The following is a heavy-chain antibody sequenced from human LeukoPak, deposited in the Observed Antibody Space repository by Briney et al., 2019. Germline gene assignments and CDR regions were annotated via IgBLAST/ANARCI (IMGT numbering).Heavy chain of an antibody. V-gene: IGHV4-59*01. D-gene: IGHD3-3*01. CDR3: ARGNTYYDFWSGYYSGANWFDP. Sequence: SETLSLTCTVSGGSISSYYWSWIRQPPGKGLEWIGYIYYSGSTNYNPSLQSRVTISVDTSKNQFSLKLSSVTAADTAVYYCARGNTYYDFWSGYYSGANWFDPWGQGTLVTVSS. CDR1: GGSISSYY. CDR2: IYYSGST. J-gene: IGHJ5*02.